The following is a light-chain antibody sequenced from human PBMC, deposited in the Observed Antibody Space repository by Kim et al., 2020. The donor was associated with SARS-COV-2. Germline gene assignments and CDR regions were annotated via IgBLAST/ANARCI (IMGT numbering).Light chain of an antibody. CDR1: QSVSSSY. CDR3: QQYDNSPPIT. V-gene: IGKV3-20*01. J-gene: IGKJ5*01. Sequence: EIVLTQSPGTLSLSPGERATLSCRASQSVSSSYLAWYQQKPGQAPRLLIYGTSSRATGIPHRFSGSGSGTDFTLTISRLEPEDFAVYYCQQYDNSPPITLGEGTRMEIK. CDR2: GTS.